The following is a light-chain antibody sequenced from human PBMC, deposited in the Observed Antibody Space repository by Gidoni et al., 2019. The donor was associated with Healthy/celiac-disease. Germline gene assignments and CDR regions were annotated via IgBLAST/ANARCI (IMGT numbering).Light chain of an antibody. V-gene: IGLV2-14*03. CDR3: SSYTSSSTLVV. CDR2: DVS. J-gene: IGLJ2*01. CDR1: SSDFGGYNY. Sequence: QSALTQPASVSGSPGQMITLSCTGTSSDFGGYNYVSWYQQHPGKAPKLMIYDVSNRPSGVSNRFSGSNSGNTASLTISGLQAEDEADYYCSSYTSSSTLVVFGGGTKLTVL.